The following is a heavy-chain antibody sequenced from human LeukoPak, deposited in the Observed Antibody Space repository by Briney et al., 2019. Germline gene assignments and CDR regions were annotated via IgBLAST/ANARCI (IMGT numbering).Heavy chain of an antibody. CDR3: ARPDMIKLAFDI. Sequence: PSETLSLTCAVYGGSFSGYYWSWIRQPPGEGLEWIGEINHSGSTNYNPSLKSRVTISVDTSKNQFSLKLSSVTAADTAVYYCARPDMIKLAFDIWGQGTMVTVSS. CDR2: INHSGST. CDR1: GGSFSGYY. J-gene: IGHJ3*02. V-gene: IGHV4-34*01. D-gene: IGHD3-16*01.